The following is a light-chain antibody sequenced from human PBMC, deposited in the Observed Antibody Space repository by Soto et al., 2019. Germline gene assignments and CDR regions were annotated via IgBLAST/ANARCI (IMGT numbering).Light chain of an antibody. V-gene: IGKV1-5*03. J-gene: IGKJ2*01. Sequence: DLQMTQSPSTLSASVGARVTITCRASQSISSWLAWYQQKPGKAPKLLIYKASTLESGVPSRFSGSGSGTECTLTISSLQPEDFAVYDCQQYGTSPYTFGQGTKVDNK. CDR2: KAS. CDR3: QQYGTSPYT. CDR1: QSISSW.